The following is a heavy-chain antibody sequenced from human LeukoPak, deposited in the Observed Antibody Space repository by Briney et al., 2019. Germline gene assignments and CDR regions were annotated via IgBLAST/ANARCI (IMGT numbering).Heavy chain of an antibody. CDR3: ARTYSSGWYYYYMDV. J-gene: IGHJ6*03. CDR2: ISYDGSNK. CDR1: GFTFSSYG. V-gene: IGHV3-30*03. D-gene: IGHD6-19*01. Sequence: GRSLRLSCAASGFTFSSYGMHWVRQAPGKGLEWVAVISYDGSNKYYADSVKGRVTISRDNSKNTLYLQMNSLRAEDTAVYYCARTYSSGWYYYYMDVWGRGTTVTVSS.